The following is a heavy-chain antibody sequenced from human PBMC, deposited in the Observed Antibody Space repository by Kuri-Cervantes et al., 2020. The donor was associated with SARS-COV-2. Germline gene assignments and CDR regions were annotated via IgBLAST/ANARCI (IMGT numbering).Heavy chain of an antibody. V-gene: IGHV4-39*01. J-gene: IGHJ5*02. D-gene: IGHD3-9*01. CDR3: ARHVPDWLLNWFDP. CDR1: GGSISSSSYY. Sequence: SETLSLTCTVSGGSISSSSYYWGWIRQPPGKGLEWIESIYYSGSTYYNPSLKSRVTISVDTSKNQFSLKLSSVTAADTAVYYCARHVPDWLLNWFDPWGQGTLVTVSS. CDR2: IYYSGST.